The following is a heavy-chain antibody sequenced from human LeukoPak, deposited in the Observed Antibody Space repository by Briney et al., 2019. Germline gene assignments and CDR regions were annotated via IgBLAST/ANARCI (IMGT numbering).Heavy chain of an antibody. CDR3: ARGGYYDSSGYYVRY. CDR2: INPNSGGT. D-gene: IGHD3-22*01. V-gene: IGHV1-2*02. J-gene: IGHJ4*02. CDR1: GYTFTGYY. Sequence: GASVKVSCKASGYTFTGYYMHWVRQAPGQGLEWMGWINPNSGGTNYAQKFQGRVTMTRDTSISTAYMELSRLRSDDTAVYYCARGGYYDSSGYYVRYWGQGTLVPVSS.